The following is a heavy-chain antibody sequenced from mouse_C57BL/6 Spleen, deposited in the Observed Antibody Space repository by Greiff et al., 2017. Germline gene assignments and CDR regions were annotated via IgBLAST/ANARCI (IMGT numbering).Heavy chain of an antibody. J-gene: IGHJ3*01. CDR2: IYPGSGST. Sequence: VQLQQPGAELVKPGASVKMSCKASGYTFTSYWITWVKQRPGQGLEWIGDIYPGSGSTNYNEKFKSKATLTVDTSSSTAYMQLSSLTSEDSAVYYCARDECDPAWFAYWGQGTLVTVSA. CDR3: ARDECDPAWFAY. D-gene: IGHD6-1*01. V-gene: IGHV1-55*01. CDR1: GYTFTSYW.